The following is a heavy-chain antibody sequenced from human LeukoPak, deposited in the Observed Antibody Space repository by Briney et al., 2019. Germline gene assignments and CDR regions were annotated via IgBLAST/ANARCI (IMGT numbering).Heavy chain of an antibody. CDR2: IYTSGST. CDR3: AREAFYYYGSGSQPTYMDV. Sequence: SETLSLTCTVSGGSISSYYWSWIRQPAGKGLEWIGRIYTSGSTNYNPSLKSRVTMSVDTSKNQFSLKLSSVTAADTAVYYCAREAFYYYGSGSQPTYMDVWGKGPRSPSP. J-gene: IGHJ6*03. CDR1: GGSISSYY. D-gene: IGHD3-10*01. V-gene: IGHV4-4*07.